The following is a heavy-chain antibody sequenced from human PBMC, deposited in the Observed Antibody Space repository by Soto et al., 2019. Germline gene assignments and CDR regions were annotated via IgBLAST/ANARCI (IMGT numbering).Heavy chain of an antibody. J-gene: IGHJ6*02. CDR2: VIPIFGTP. CDR3: ARVGSCLSSSCLYYGMDV. V-gene: IGHV1-69*01. CDR1: GGDFKNFI. Sequence: VQLVQSGAEVRKPGSSVKVSCKASGGDFKNFIIAWVRQAPGHGLEWMGGVIPIFGTPNFVQKFQVRVTITADEATSTTYMELRSLRSEDTAVYYCARVGSCLSSSCLYYGMDVWGQGTTVIVSS. D-gene: IGHD2-2*01.